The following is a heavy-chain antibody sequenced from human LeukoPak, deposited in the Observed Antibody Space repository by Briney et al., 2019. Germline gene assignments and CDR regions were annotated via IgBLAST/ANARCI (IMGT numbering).Heavy chain of an antibody. CDR1: GASFTGYY. D-gene: IGHD3-10*01. CDR2: MNQRGSM. CDR3: ARDRGGSLNFWFDP. Sequence: SETLSLTCDVYGASFTGYYWSWIRQSPGKGLEWIGEMNQRGSMNYNPSLKSRVTMSVDTSKNQFSLKLSSVTAADTAVYYCARDRGGSLNFWFDPWGQGTLVTVSS. V-gene: IGHV4-34*01. J-gene: IGHJ5*02.